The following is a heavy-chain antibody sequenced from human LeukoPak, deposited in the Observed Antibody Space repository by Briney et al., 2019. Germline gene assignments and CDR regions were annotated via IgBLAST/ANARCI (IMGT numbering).Heavy chain of an antibody. CDR2: IYYSGST. J-gene: IGHJ4*02. CDR3: ARSGSYHNNFDY. CDR1: GGSISSYY. D-gene: IGHD1-26*01. V-gene: IGHV4-59*01. Sequence: SETLSLTCTVSGGSISSYYWTWIWQPPGKGLEWIGYIYYSGSTNYNPSLKSRVTISVDTSKNQFSLKLNSVTAADTAFYYCARSGSYHNNFDYWGQGTLVTVSS.